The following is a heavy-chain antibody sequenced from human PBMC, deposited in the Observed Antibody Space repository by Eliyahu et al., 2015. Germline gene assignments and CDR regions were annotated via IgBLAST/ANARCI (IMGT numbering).Heavy chain of an antibody. Sequence: QVTLRESGPALVRPTQTFTLTCTFSGFSLNTNTMCVSWIRQSPGKALEWLARIDWDDDKYYSPSLRTRLAISRVTSKNQVVLKLTNVDPVDTATYYCARLTTSDYYAMDVWGQGTPVTVSS. CDR1: GFSLNTNTMC. V-gene: IGHV2-70*13. D-gene: IGHD1-1*01. CDR2: IDWDDDK. J-gene: IGHJ6*02. CDR3: ARLTTSDYYAMDV.